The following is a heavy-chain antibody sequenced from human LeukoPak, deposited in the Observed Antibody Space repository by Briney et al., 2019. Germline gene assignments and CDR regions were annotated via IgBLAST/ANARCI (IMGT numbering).Heavy chain of an antibody. D-gene: IGHD4-17*01. Sequence: SQTLSLTCTVSGGSISSGDYSWTWLRQPPGKGLEWIGYIYYSGSTYYNPSLKSRITISVDTSKNQFSLKLSSVTAADTAVYYCARDTRGDYYFDYWGQGTLVTVSS. CDR3: ARDTRGDYYFDY. V-gene: IGHV4-30-4*01. CDR2: IYYSGST. J-gene: IGHJ4*02. CDR1: GGSISSGDYS.